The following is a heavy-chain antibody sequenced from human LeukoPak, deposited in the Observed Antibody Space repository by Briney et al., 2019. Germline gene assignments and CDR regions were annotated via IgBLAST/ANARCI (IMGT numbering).Heavy chain of an antibody. V-gene: IGHV3-30*02. Sequence: GGSLRLSCSASGFIFSDYGLHWVRQAPGKGLEWVTFIRSDGSNKYYADSVKGRFTISRDNSKNTLYLKVNSLRAEDTAVYFCARDRSSGTYPRYFDYWGQGTLVTVS. CDR3: ARDRSSGTYPRYFDY. CDR2: IRSDGSNK. J-gene: IGHJ4*02. D-gene: IGHD1-26*01. CDR1: GFIFSDYG.